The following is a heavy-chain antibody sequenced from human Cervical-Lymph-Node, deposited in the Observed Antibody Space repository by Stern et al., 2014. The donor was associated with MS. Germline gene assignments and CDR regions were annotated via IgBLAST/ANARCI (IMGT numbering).Heavy chain of an antibody. V-gene: IGHV1-69*01. J-gene: IGHJ6*02. Sequence: QVQLVQSGAEVKKPGSSVKVSCKASGGIFRSSAISWVRQAPGQGLEWMGGIIPICGTANYAQKFQGRVTLTADESTSTVFMELSSLRSEDTAVYYCARDEVSMDVWGQGTTVTVSS. CDR3: ARDEVSMDV. CDR1: GGIFRSSA. CDR2: IIPICGTA.